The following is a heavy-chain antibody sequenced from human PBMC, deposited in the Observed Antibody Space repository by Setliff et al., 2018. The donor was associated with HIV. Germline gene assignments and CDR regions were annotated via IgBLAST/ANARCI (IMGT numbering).Heavy chain of an antibody. CDR3: AKTQSPRVFHDAFDI. V-gene: IGHV3-15*05. Sequence: PGGSLRLSCAASGFTFSNGWMNWVRQAPGKGLEWVGRIKSKTDGGTTDYAAPVKGRFTISRDDSKNTLYLQMNSLRAEDTALYYCAKTQSPRVFHDAFDIWGQGTMVTVSS. J-gene: IGHJ3*02. CDR2: IKSKTDGGTT. CDR1: GFTFSNGW. D-gene: IGHD6-13*01.